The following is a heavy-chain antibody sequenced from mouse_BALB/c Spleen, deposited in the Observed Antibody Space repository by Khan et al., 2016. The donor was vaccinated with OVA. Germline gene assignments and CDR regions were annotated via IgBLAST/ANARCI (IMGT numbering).Heavy chain of an antibody. Sequence: QVQLQQSGPGLVAPSQSLSITCTVSGFSLTSYGVHWVRQPPGQGLEWLGVIWAGGSTNYYSALFSSQSTSNADSKSQVYLKMNSLQTDDTAMYYCARLEDVWGRGTTLTISS. V-gene: IGHV2-9*02. CDR2: IWAGGST. CDR1: GFSLTSYG. J-gene: IGHJ2*01. CDR3: ARLEDV.